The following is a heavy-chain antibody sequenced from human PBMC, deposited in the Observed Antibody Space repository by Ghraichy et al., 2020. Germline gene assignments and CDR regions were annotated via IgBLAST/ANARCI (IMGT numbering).Heavy chain of an antibody. CDR3: AKDRDSSGYYPDAFDI. Sequence: LSLTCAASGFTFSSYAMSWVRQAPGKGLEWVSAISGSGGSTYYADSVKGRFTISRDNSKNTLYLQMNSLRAEDTAVYYCAKDRDSSGYYPDAFDIWGQGTMVTVSS. V-gene: IGHV3-23*01. J-gene: IGHJ3*02. CDR2: ISGSGGST. D-gene: IGHD3-22*01. CDR1: GFTFSSYA.